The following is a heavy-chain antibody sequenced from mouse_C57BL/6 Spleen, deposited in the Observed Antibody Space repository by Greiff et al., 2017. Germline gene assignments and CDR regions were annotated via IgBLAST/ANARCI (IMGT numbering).Heavy chain of an antibody. CDR1: GYAFSSSW. Sequence: QVQLQQSGPELVKPGASVKISCKASGYAFSSSWMNWVKQRPGKGLEWIGRIYPGDGDTNYNGKFKGKDTLTADKSSSTAYMQLNSLSSEDSSVYFCVSTYYDEDVMGEYYYAMDYWGQGTSVTVSS. CDR2: IYPGDGDT. J-gene: IGHJ4*01. D-gene: IGHD2-4*01. CDR3: VSTYYDEDVMGEYYYAMDY. V-gene: IGHV1-82*01.